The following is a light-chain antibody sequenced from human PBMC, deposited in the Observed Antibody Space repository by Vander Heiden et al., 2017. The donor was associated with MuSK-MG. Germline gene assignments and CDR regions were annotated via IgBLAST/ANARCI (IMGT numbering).Light chain of an antibody. J-gene: IGKJ4*01. Sequence: DIQMTQSPSSLSASVGDRVTITCQASQDISNYLNWYQHKPGKAPKLLIYDASNLETGVPSRVSGSGSGTDFTFTISSLQPEDIATYYCQQYDSTLLGGGTKVEIK. CDR2: DAS. CDR3: QQYDSTL. V-gene: IGKV1-33*01. CDR1: QDISNY.